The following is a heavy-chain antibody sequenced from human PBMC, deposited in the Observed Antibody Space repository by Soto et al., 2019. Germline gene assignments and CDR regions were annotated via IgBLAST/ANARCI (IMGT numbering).Heavy chain of an antibody. Sequence: PSETLSLTCTVSGGSISSYYWSWIRQPPGKGLEWIGYIYYSGSTNYNPSLKSRVTISVDTSKNQFSLKLSSVTAADTAVYYCARHSYSTGPFDLWGRGTLVTVSS. J-gene: IGHJ2*01. V-gene: IGHV4-59*08. CDR2: IYYSGST. D-gene: IGHD6-25*01. CDR3: ARHSYSTGPFDL. CDR1: GGSISSYY.